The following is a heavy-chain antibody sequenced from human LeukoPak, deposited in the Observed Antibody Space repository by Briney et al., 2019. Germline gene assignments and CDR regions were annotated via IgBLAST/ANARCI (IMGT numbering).Heavy chain of an antibody. Sequence: GASLQISCKGSGYSFTSYWIGWVRPMPGKGLEWMGIIYPGDSDTRYSPSFQGQVTISADKSISTAYLQWSSLKASDTAMYYCARPSDYGDYYFDYWGQGTLVTVSS. CDR3: ARPSDYGDYYFDY. CDR1: GYSFTSYW. CDR2: IYPGDSDT. J-gene: IGHJ4*02. D-gene: IGHD4-17*01. V-gene: IGHV5-51*01.